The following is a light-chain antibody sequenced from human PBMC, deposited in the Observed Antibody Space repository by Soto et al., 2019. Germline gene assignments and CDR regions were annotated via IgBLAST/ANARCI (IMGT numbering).Light chain of an antibody. CDR3: SSYAGTNPVV. CDR1: SNDVGDYDY. V-gene: IGLV2-8*01. Sequence: QSALTQPPSASGSPGQSVTISCTGTSNDVGDYDYVSWYQQHPGKAPKLIIYEVTKRPSGVPGRFSGSKSGNTASLTVSGLQAEDEADYYCSSYAGTNPVVFGTGTKVTVL. J-gene: IGLJ1*01. CDR2: EVT.